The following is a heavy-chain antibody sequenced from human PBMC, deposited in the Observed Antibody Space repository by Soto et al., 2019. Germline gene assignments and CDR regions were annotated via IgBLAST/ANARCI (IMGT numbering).Heavy chain of an antibody. V-gene: IGHV5-10-1*01. CDR1: GYSFTKYW. J-gene: IGHJ6*02. D-gene: IGHD2-15*01. CDR3: ARYCSSSSCSQLYGMDV. CDR2: IDTSYSYS. Sequence: GESLKISCKGSGYSFTKYWIVWVRQVPGKGLEWMGRIDTSYSYSHYSPSFQGHVTISVDKSISTGYLQWSSLKASDTAMYYCARYCSSSSCSQLYGMDVWGQGTTVTVSS.